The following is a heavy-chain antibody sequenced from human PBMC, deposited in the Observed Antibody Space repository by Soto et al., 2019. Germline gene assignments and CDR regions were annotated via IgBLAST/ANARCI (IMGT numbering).Heavy chain of an antibody. CDR2: TRNKANSYTT. J-gene: IGHJ6*02. V-gene: IGHV3-72*01. D-gene: IGHD4-17*01. CDR3: ARDRRRPFTQKDGVYYYYGMDV. CDR1: GFTFSDHY. Sequence: EVQLVESGGGLVQPGGSLRLSCAASGFTFSDHYMDWVRQAPGKGLEWVGRTRNKANSYTTEYAASVKGRFTISRDDSKNSLYLQMNSLKTEDTAVYYCARDRRRPFTQKDGVYYYYGMDVWGQGTTVTVSS.